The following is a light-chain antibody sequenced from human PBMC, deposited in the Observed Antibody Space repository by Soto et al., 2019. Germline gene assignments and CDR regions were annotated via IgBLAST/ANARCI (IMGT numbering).Light chain of an antibody. CDR1: QSISSW. CDR2: KAS. V-gene: IGKV1-5*03. J-gene: IGKJ1*01. Sequence: DIQMTKSPSTLSASVGDRVTITCRASQSISSWLAWYQQKPGNAPKLLIYKASRLESWVPARFSGSGSATEFALTLSRLQPDDIATYYSQQYNTQVTFGQGTKVEIK. CDR3: QQYNTQVT.